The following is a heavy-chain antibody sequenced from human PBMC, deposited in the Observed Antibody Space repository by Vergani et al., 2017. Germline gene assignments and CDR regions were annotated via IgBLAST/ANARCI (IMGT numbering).Heavy chain of an antibody. CDR1: GFTFSSYA. D-gene: IGHD1-14*01. V-gene: IGHV3-30-3*01. CDR3: ARDPTPWVLTGGGWFDP. J-gene: IGHJ5*02. Sequence: QVQLVESGGGVVQPGRSLRLSCAASGFTFSSYAMHWVRQAPGKGLEWVAVISYDGSNKYYADSVKGRFTISRDNSKNTLYLQMNSLRAEDTAVYYCARDPTPWVLTGGGWFDPWGQGTLVTVSS. CDR2: ISYDGSNK.